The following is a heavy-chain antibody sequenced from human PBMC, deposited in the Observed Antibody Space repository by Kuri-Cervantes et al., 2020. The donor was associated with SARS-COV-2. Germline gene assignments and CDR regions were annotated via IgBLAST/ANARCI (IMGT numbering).Heavy chain of an antibody. CDR3: ARVPRFCTNGVCYAFDI. V-gene: IGHV4-61*01. CDR2: IYYSGST. Sequence: ESLKISCTVSGGSVSSGSYYWSWIRQPPGKGLEWIGYIYYSGSTNYNPSLKSRVTISVDTSKNQFSLKLSSVTAADTAVYYCARVPRFCTNGVCYAFDIWGQGTMVTDSS. J-gene: IGHJ3*02. CDR1: GGSVSSGSYY. D-gene: IGHD2-8*01.